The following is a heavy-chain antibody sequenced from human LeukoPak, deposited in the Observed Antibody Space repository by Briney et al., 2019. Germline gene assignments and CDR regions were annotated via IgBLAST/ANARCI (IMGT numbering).Heavy chain of an antibody. V-gene: IGHV3-7*05. CDR1: GFTFSNYW. Sequence: GGSLRLSCTASGFTFSNYWMSWVRQTPEKGLEWVANIKQDGSETVYVDSVKGRFTISRDDAQTSLYLQMSSLRAEDTAVYYCARDPYSSSWSYGMDVWGQGTTVTVSS. CDR3: ARDPYSSSWSYGMDV. J-gene: IGHJ6*02. CDR2: IKQDGSET. D-gene: IGHD6-13*01.